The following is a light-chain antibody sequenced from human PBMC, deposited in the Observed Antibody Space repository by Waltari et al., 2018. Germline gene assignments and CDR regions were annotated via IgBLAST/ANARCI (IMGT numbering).Light chain of an antibody. CDR1: QSLLHSNGYNF. CDR3: MQALQTPNT. V-gene: IGKV2-28*01. J-gene: IGKJ2*01. CDR2: LGS. Sequence: IVMTQSPLSLTVTPGEPASISCRSSQSLLHSNGYNFLDWYLQKPGQSPQLLIYLGSNRASGVPDRFSGSGSGTDFTLKISRVEAEDVGVYYCMQALQTPNTFGQGTKLEI.